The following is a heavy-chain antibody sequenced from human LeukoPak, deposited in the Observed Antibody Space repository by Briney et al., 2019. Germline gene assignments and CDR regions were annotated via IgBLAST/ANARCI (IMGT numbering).Heavy chain of an antibody. V-gene: IGHV1-46*01. Sequence: ASVKVSCKASGYTFTSYYMHWVRQAPGQGLEWMGIINPSGGSTNYAQKFQGRVTITADESTSTAYMELSSLRSEDTAVYYCARGLEERDSSGYYCWGQGTLVTVSS. CDR2: INPSGGST. CDR1: GYTFTSYY. CDR3: ARGLEERDSSGYYC. D-gene: IGHD3-22*01. J-gene: IGHJ4*02.